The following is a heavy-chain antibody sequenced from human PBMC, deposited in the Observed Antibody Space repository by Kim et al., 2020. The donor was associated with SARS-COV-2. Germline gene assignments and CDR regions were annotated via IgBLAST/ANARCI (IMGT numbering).Heavy chain of an antibody. J-gene: IGHJ6*02. V-gene: IGHV7-4-1*02. D-gene: IGHD2-8*02. Sequence: ASVKVSCKASGYTFTSYAMNWVRQAPGQGLEWMGWINTNTGNPTYAQGFTGRFVFSLDTSVSTAYLQISSLKAEDTAVYYCARSQGRIGYCTGGVCYTNGMDVWGQGTTVTVSS. CDR2: INTNTGNP. CDR1: GYTFTSYA. CDR3: ARSQGRIGYCTGGVCYTNGMDV.